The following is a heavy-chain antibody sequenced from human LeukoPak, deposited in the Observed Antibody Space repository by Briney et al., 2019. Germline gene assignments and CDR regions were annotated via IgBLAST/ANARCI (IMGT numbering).Heavy chain of an antibody. Sequence: SETLSLTCTVPGGSIASNSYYWGWVRQPPGKGLEWIGSIFYSGGLNYTPSLKSRVTISADASKNTFSLKLTSVTAADTSVYFCASMLRAETFIDHWGQGTPVTVSS. CDR2: IFYSGGL. CDR1: GGSIASNSYY. D-gene: IGHD3-10*02. J-gene: IGHJ4*02. V-gene: IGHV4-39*02. CDR3: ASMLRAETFIDH.